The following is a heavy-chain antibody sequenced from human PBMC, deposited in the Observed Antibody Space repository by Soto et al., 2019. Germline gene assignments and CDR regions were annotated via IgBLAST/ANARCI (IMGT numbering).Heavy chain of an antibody. J-gene: IGHJ6*02. CDR1: GYTFTSYG. Sequence: ASVKVSCKASGYTFTSYGISWVRQAPGQGLEWMGWISAYNGNTNYAQKLQGRVTMTTDTSTSTAYMGLRSLRSDDTAVYYCARDTYGDYPHYYYGMDVWGQGTTVTVS. CDR2: ISAYNGNT. D-gene: IGHD4-17*01. CDR3: ARDTYGDYPHYYYGMDV. V-gene: IGHV1-18*04.